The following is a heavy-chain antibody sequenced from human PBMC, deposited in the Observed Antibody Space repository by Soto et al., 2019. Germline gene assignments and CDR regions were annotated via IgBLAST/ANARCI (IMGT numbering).Heavy chain of an antibody. J-gene: IGHJ4*02. V-gene: IGHV1-18*01. CDR3: ARCCNLNHASDY. Sequence: ASVKVSCKASGYTFSSSGFTWVRQAPGQGLEWMGWISANSGNTNYAQKPQGRVTMTTDTSTSTAYTALRGLRPDAPAVYSVARCCNLNHASDYWGQGTLVTVSS. CDR2: ISANSGNT. CDR1: GYTFSSSG. D-gene: IGHD1-20*01.